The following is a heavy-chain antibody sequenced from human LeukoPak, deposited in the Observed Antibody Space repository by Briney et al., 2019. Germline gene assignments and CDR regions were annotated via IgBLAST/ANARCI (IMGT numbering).Heavy chain of an antibody. CDR2: IYYSGST. CDR3: ARGLGRWLQLHHFDY. CDR1: GGSISSYY. D-gene: IGHD5-24*01. Sequence: SETLSLTCTVSGGSISSYYWSWIRQPPGKGLEWIGYIYYSGSTNYNPSLKSRVTISVDTSKNQFSLKLSSVTAADTAVYYCARGLGRWLQLHHFDYWGQGTLVTVSS. J-gene: IGHJ4*02. V-gene: IGHV4-59*01.